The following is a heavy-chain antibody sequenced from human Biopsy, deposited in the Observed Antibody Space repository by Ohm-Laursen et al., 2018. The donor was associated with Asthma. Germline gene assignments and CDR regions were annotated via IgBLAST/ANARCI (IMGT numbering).Heavy chain of an antibody. Sequence: SLRLSCAASGFAVSRDHVFWVRQAPGKGLEWVASISSLSRYIYHATSLRGRFTISRDNAKRSLYLQMDSPRGDDTAVYYCSRDFTIGSGSPFHFWGRGTLVTVSS. V-gene: IGHV3-21*01. CDR1: GFAVSRDH. J-gene: IGHJ4*02. CDR3: SRDFTIGSGSPFHF. CDR2: ISSLSRYI. D-gene: IGHD3-10*01.